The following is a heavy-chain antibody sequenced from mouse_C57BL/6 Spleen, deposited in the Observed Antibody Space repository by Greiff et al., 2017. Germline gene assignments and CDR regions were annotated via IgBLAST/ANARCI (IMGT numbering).Heavy chain of an antibody. J-gene: IGHJ1*03. D-gene: IGHD2-4*01. CDR2: IYWDDDK. V-gene: IGHV8-12*01. Sequence: QVTLKVCGPGILQSSQTLSLTCSFSGFSLSTSGMGVSWIRQPSGKGLEWLAHIYWDDDKRYNPSLKSRLTISEDTSRNQVFLKITSVDTADTATYYGARRAYDDDGYFDVWGTGTTVTVSS. CDR3: ARRAYDDDGYFDV. CDR1: GFSLSTSGMG.